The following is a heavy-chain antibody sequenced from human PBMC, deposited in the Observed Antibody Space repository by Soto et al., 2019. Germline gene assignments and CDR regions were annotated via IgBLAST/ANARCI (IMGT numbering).Heavy chain of an antibody. CDR2: IWNDGSNK. J-gene: IGHJ6*02. D-gene: IGHD2-15*01. V-gene: IGHV3-33*01. Sequence: GGSLRLSCAASGFTFSSYGMHWVRQAPGKGLEWVAVIWNDGSNKYYADSVKGRFTISRDNSKNTLYLQMNSLRAEDTAVYYCASEYCSGGSCYYYGMDVWGQGTTVTVS. CDR1: GFTFSSYG. CDR3: ASEYCSGGSCYYYGMDV.